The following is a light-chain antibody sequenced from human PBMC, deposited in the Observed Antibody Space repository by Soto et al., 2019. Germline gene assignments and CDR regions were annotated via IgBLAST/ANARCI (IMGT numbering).Light chain of an antibody. CDR1: HDVSRN. J-gene: IGKJ4*01. CDR3: EQYSSMVS. V-gene: IGKV1-33*01. Sequence: DIQMTQSPSSLSASVGDIVTIACQSSHDVSRNLNWLQQKPGEAPKLLIYDASNLERWVPASFSGSGSGIDFTVIISNLQPEDVATNYLEQYSSMVSFGGGTAIEIK. CDR2: DAS.